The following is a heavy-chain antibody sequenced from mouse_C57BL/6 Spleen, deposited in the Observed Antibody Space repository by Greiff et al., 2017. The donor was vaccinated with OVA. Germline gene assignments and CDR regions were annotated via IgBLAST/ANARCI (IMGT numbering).Heavy chain of an antibody. CDR2: ISDGGSYT. CDR1: GFTFSSYA. J-gene: IGHJ1*03. V-gene: IGHV5-4*01. D-gene: IGHD1-1*01. CDR3: ARAATVVATKYFDV. Sequence: VQLQQSGGGLVKPGGSLKLSCAASGFTFSSYAMSWVRQTPEKRLEWVATISDGGSYTYYPDNVKGRFTISRDNAKNNLYLQMSHLKSEDTAMYYCARAATVVATKYFDVWGTGTTVTVSS.